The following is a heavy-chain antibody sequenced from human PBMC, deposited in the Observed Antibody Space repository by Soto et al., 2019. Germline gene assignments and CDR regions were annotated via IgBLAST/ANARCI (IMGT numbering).Heavy chain of an antibody. J-gene: IGHJ4*02. V-gene: IGHV3-23*01. CDR3: ARVPRDFCGRECSSAN. CDR2: ISPSGGDS. Sequence: DVQVLESGGGVIQPGGSLRLSCAASGFTFSTAAMTWLRQAPGKGLEWVAAISPSGGDSFYGDSVKGRFTISRDNPRNMLYLEMNSLSAEDTAMYYCARVPRDFCGRECSSANWGQGTQVTVSS. D-gene: IGHD2-21*01. CDR1: GFTFSTAA.